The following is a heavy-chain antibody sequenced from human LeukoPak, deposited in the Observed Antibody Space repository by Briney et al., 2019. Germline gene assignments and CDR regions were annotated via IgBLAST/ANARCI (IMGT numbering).Heavy chain of an antibody. CDR2: ISTSSSYI. CDR3: ARDPWGSSGYFQH. D-gene: IGHD6-19*01. Sequence: GGSLRLSCAASGFTFSSYSMNWVRQAPGKGLEWVSLISTSSSYIYYADSVKGRFTISRDNAKNSLYLQMNTLRAEHTAVYYCARDPWGSSGYFQHWGQGTLVTVSS. V-gene: IGHV3-21*01. J-gene: IGHJ1*01. CDR1: GFTFSSYS.